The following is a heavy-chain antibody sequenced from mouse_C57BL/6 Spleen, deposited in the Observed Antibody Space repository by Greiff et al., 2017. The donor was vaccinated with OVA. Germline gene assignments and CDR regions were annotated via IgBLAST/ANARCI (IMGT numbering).Heavy chain of an antibody. Sequence: QVQLQQPGAELVRPGSSVKLSCKASGYTFTSYWMHWVKQRPIQGLEWIGNIDPSDSETHYNQKFKDKATLTVDKSSSTAYMQLSSLTSEDSAVYYCARSWDYERAWFAYWGQGTLVTVSA. CDR2: IDPSDSET. CDR1: GYTFTSYW. J-gene: IGHJ3*01. V-gene: IGHV1-52*01. CDR3: ARSWDYERAWFAY. D-gene: IGHD2-4*01.